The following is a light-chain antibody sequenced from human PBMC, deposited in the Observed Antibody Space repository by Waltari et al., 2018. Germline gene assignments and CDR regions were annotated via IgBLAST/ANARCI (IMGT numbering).Light chain of an antibody. J-gene: IGKJ1*01. CDR1: ERVGRA. Sequence: ESGFRQPPPSLSLSGGERATLACQASERVGRALAWYQQKPGQAPRLLISGASNRATGIPDRFSGSGSGTDFSLTISSLEPEDFAVYYCQHYVRLPATFGQGTKVEIK. CDR2: GAS. V-gene: IGKV3-20*01. CDR3: QHYVRLPAT.